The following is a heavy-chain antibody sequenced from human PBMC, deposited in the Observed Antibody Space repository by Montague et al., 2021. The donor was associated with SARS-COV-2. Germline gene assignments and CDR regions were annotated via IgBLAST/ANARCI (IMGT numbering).Heavy chain of an antibody. CDR1: GDSITSGGYF. J-gene: IGHJ4*02. CDR2: NSYSGSS. CDR3: AASRRRGYSNPFHH. V-gene: IGHV4-31*03. D-gene: IGHD4-11*01. Sequence: TLSLTCTVSGDSITSGGYFWNRNRQHPGKGLEYIGANSYSGSSYYKPSLPSSVSISMDTSKNAFSLSLHSVAAADTAVYFCAASRRRGYSNPFHHCGRGSLVTVSS.